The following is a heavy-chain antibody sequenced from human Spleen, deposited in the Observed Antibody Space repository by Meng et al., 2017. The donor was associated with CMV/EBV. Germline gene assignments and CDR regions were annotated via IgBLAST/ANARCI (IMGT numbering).Heavy chain of an antibody. V-gene: IGHV4-34*01. CDR1: GGSFSGYY. D-gene: IGHD3-3*01. J-gene: IGHJ4*02. CDR3: ARVHFGVPWD. Sequence: SETLSLTCAVYGGSFSGYYWSWIRQPPGKGLEWIGEINHSGSTNYNPSLKSRVTISVDTSKNQFSLKLSSVTAADTAVYYCARVHFGVPWDWGQGTLVTVSS. CDR2: INHSGST.